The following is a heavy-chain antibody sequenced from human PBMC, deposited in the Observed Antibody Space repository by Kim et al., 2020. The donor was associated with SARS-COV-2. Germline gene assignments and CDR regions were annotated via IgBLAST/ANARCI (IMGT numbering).Heavy chain of an antibody. CDR2: IWYDGSNK. CDR1: GFTFSSYG. Sequence: GGSLRLSCAASGFTFSSYGMHWVRKAPGKGLEWVAVIWYDGSNKYYADSVKGRFTISSDNSKNTLYLQMNSLSAEDTAVYYCARARYGGNSAVDYWGQGTLVTVSS. V-gene: IGHV3-33*01. J-gene: IGHJ4*02. CDR3: ARARYGGNSAVDY. D-gene: IGHD4-17*01.